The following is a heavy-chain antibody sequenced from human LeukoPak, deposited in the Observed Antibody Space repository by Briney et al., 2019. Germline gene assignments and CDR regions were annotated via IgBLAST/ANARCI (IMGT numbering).Heavy chain of an antibody. V-gene: IGHV3-20*04. CDR2: INWNGGST. J-gene: IGHJ6*03. D-gene: IGHD2-15*01. CDR3: ARGYCSGGSCYSHYYYYYYMDV. Sequence: PGGSLRLSCAASGFTFDDYGMSWVRQAPGKGLEWVSGINWNGGSTGYADSVKGRFTISRDNAKNSLYLQMNSLRAEDTALYYCARGYCSGGSCYSHYYYYYYMDVWGKGTTVTVSS. CDR1: GFTFDDYG.